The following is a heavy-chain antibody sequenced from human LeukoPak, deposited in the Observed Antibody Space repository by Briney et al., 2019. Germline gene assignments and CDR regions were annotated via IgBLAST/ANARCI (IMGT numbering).Heavy chain of an antibody. CDR1: GFTFSGSA. CDR3: ARDRDGYNGDYYYYYMDV. V-gene: IGHV3-73*01. J-gene: IGHJ6*03. Sequence: GGSLRLSCAASGFTFSGSAMHWVRQASGKGLEWVGRIRSKANSYATVYAASVKGRFTISRDDSKNTAYLQMNSLKTEDTAVYYCARDRDGYNGDYYYYYMDVWGKGTTVTISS. CDR2: IRSKANSYAT. D-gene: IGHD5-24*01.